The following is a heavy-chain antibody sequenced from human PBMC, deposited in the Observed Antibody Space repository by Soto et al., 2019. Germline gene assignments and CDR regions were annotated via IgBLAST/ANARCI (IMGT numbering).Heavy chain of an antibody. CDR1: GGSIRSSNW. CDR2: IYHSGST. Sequence: PSETLSLTCTVSGGSIRSSNWWSIVRQPPGRGLEWIGYIYHSGSTNYNPSLKSRVTISVDTSKNQFSLKLSSVTAADTAVYYCARGGTNYYYYYMDVWGKGNTVTVSS. V-gene: IGHV4-4*02. J-gene: IGHJ6*03. CDR3: ARGGTNYYYYYMDV. D-gene: IGHD1-1*01.